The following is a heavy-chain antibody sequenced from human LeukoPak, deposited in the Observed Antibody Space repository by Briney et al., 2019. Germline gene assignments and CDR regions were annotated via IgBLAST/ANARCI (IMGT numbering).Heavy chain of an antibody. D-gene: IGHD3-22*01. CDR3: ARAAYDSNGFTANHDY. Sequence: GGSLRLSCAASGFTFSSYWMNWARQAPGKGLEWVASINHNGNVNYYVDSVKGRFTISRDNSKNTLYLQMNNLRAEDTAMYYCARAAYDSNGFTANHDYWGQGTLVTVSS. J-gene: IGHJ4*02. V-gene: IGHV3-7*03. CDR2: INHNGNVN. CDR1: GFTFSSYW.